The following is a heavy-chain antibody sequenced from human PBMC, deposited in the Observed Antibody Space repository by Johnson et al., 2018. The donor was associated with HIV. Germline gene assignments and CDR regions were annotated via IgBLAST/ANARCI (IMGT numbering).Heavy chain of an antibody. J-gene: IGHJ3*02. CDR1: GFTFSSYG. CDR3: ARTSSGSRNAFDI. Sequence: QVQLVESGGGVVQPGRSLRLSCAASGFTFSSYGMHWVRQAPGKGLEWVAVISYDGSNKYYGDSVKGRFTISRDNSKNSLHLQMNRLRAEDTAVYYCARTSSGSRNAFDIWGQGTMVTVSS. D-gene: IGHD3-10*01. V-gene: IGHV3-30*03. CDR2: ISYDGSNK.